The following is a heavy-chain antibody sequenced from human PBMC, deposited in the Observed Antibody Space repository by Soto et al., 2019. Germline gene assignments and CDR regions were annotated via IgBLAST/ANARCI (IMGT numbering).Heavy chain of an antibody. D-gene: IGHD1-26*01. V-gene: IGHV4-39*01. CDR3: ARQCAEATAGGWFDP. Sequence: QLQLQESGPRLVKPSETLSLACTVSGGSISSINLYWSWIRQPPGKGLEWIGSIYYTGSTYDNPSLKSRVTMSVDTSKNQLSLKVTSVTAADTAVYYCARQCAEATAGGWFDPWGQGTLVTVSS. CDR1: GGSISSINLY. J-gene: IGHJ5*02. CDR2: IYYTGST.